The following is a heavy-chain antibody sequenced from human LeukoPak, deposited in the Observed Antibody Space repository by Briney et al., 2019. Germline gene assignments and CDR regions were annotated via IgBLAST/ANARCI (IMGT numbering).Heavy chain of an antibody. Sequence: GGSLRLSCAASEFTFSSYAMHWVRQAPGKGLEWVAVISYDGNNKYYADSVKGRFTISRDISKNTLYLQMNSLRAEDTAVYYCARAHGSGSYYTEYFQHWGQGTLVTVSS. CDR3: ARAHGSGSYYTEYFQH. CDR1: EFTFSSYA. J-gene: IGHJ1*01. D-gene: IGHD3-10*01. V-gene: IGHV3-30*04. CDR2: ISYDGNNK.